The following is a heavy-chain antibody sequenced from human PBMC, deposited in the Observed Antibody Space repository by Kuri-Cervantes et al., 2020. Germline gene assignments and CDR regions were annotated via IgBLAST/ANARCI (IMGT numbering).Heavy chain of an antibody. CDR3: ARRRRIPQDYGYGDAFDI. Sequence: GESLKISCAASGFTFSDYYMSWIRQAPGKGLEWVSYISSSGSTIYYADSVKGRFTISRDNAKNSLYLQMNSLRAEDTAVYYCARRRRIPQDYGYGDAFDIWGQGTMVTVSS. D-gene: IGHD5-18*01. CDR1: GFTFSDYY. J-gene: IGHJ3*02. CDR2: ISSSGSTI. V-gene: IGHV3-11*01.